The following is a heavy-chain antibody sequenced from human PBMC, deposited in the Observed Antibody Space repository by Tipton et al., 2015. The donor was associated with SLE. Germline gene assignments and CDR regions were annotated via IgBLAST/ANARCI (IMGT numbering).Heavy chain of an antibody. Sequence: SLRLSCAASGFTFSSYWMHWVRQAPGKGLEYVSAISSNGGSTYYADSVKGRFTISRDNSKNTLYLQMSSLRAEDTAVYYCAGGIAVAGTRGDYYYYGMDVWGQGTTVTVSS. CDR3: AGGIAVAGTRGDYYYYGMDV. J-gene: IGHJ6*02. CDR2: ISSNGGST. V-gene: IGHV3-64D*06. CDR1: GFTFSSYW. D-gene: IGHD6-19*01.